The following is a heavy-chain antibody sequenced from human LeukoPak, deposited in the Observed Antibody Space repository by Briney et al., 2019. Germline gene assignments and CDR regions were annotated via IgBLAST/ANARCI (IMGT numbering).Heavy chain of an antibody. CDR3: TRDLTGTFFNY. D-gene: IGHD2-8*02. CDR2: IRNKANGYTT. V-gene: IGHV3-72*01. Sequence: GGSLRLSCAASGFTFSSYEMDWVRQAPGKGLEWVGRIRNKANGYTTEYAASVEGRFTISRDASKNSLYLQMNSLQTDDTAVYYCTRDLTGTFFNYWGQGTLVTVSS. J-gene: IGHJ4*02. CDR1: GFTFSSYE.